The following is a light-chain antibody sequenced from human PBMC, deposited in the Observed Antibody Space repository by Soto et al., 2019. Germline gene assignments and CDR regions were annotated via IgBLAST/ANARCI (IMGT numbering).Light chain of an antibody. CDR1: SSDVGSYNR. Sequence: QSVLTQPPSVSGSPGQSVAISCTGTSSDVGSYNRVSWYQQPPGTAPKLMIYDVSNRPSGVPDRFSGSKSGNTASLTISGLQAEDEADYYCSSYTSSSTYGFGTGTRSPS. CDR2: DVS. CDR3: SSYTSSSTYG. J-gene: IGLJ1*01. V-gene: IGLV2-18*02.